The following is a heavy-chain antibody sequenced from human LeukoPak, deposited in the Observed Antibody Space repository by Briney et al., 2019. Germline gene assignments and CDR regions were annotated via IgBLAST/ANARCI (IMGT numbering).Heavy chain of an antibody. Sequence: PSETLSLTCAVYGGSFSGYYWSWIRQPPGKGPEWIGEINHSGITNYNPSLKRRVTISVDTSKTQFSLKLSSVAAADTAVYYCARGESKKGSGSYYNRRAFDIWGEGTMVTVSS. V-gene: IGHV4-34*01. CDR3: ARGESKKGSGSYYNRRAFDI. J-gene: IGHJ3*02. CDR2: INHSGIT. CDR1: GGSFSGYY. D-gene: IGHD3-10*01.